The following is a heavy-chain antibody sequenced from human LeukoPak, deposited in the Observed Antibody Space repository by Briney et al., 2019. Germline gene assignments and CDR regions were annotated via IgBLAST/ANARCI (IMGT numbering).Heavy chain of an antibody. V-gene: IGHV1-69*04. J-gene: IGHJ3*02. Sequence: SVTVSCKASGGTFSSYAISWVRQAPGQGLEWMGRIIPILGIANYAQKFQGRVTITPDKSTSTAYMELSSLRSEDTAVYYCASISDSGAFDIWGQGTMVTVSS. CDR1: GGTFSSYA. CDR2: IIPILGIA. D-gene: IGHD1-26*01. CDR3: ASISDSGAFDI.